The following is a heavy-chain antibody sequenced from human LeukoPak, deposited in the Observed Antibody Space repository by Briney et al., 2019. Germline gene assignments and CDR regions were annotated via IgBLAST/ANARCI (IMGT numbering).Heavy chain of an antibody. V-gene: IGHV1-69*13. Sequence: GASVKVTCKASGGIFISYAISWVRQAPGQGLEWMGGIIPIFGTANYAQKFQGRVTITADESTSTAYMELSSLRSEDTAVYYCARDLSSGYYPYWGQGTLVTVSS. CDR1: GGIFISYA. CDR2: IIPIFGTA. J-gene: IGHJ4*02. D-gene: IGHD3-22*01. CDR3: ARDLSSGYYPY.